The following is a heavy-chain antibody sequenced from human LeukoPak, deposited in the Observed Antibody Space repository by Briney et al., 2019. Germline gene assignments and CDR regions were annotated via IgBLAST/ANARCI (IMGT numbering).Heavy chain of an antibody. D-gene: IGHD3-22*01. J-gene: IGHJ4*02. CDR3: ARRGYYDTSGYLFDD. CDR1: GFTFRSHV. CDR2: ISSSGSSI. V-gene: IGHV3-48*03. Sequence: PGGSLRLSCADSGFTFRSHVMSWVRRAPGKGLEWVSYISSSGSSIYYVDSVKGRFIISRDNAKNSLFLQMNSLRAEDTAVYYCARRGYYDTSGYLFDDWGQGTLVTVSS.